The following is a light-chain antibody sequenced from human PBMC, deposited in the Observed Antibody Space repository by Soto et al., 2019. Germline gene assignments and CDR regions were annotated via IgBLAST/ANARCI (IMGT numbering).Light chain of an antibody. CDR3: VLYRGSGILV. Sequence: QTVVTQEPSFSVSPGGTVTLTCGLSSGSVSTSYYPNWYQQTPGQAPRTLIYSTNTRSSGVPDRFSGSILGNKAALTITGAQADDESDYYCVLYRGSGILVFGGGTKLTVL. J-gene: IGLJ2*01. CDR2: STN. CDR1: SGSVSTSYY. V-gene: IGLV8-61*01.